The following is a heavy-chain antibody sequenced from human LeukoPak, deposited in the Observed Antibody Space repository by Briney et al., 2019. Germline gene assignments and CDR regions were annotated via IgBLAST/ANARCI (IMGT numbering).Heavy chain of an antibody. Sequence: SETLSLSCAVYVGSFSDYYWNWIRQPPGKGPEWIGEINHSGSTKYNPSLKSRVTISVDTSKNQFSLMVTSVTAADTAVYYCAREGSAGDSEPTGAFDIWGQGTMVTVPS. CDR1: VGSFSDYY. CDR3: AREGSAGDSEPTGAFDI. J-gene: IGHJ3*02. V-gene: IGHV4-34*01. CDR2: INHSGST. D-gene: IGHD4-17*01.